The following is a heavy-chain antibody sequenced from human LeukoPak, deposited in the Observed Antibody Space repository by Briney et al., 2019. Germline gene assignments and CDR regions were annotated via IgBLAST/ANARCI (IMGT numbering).Heavy chain of an antibody. CDR3: ARVACSSTSCGIDY. J-gene: IGHJ4*02. D-gene: IGHD2-2*01. Sequence: SETLSLTCTVSGGSISSYYWSWIRQPPGKGLEWIGEINHSGSTNYNPSLKSRVTISVDKSKNQFSLKLRSMTAADTAVYYCARVACSSTSCGIDYWGQGTLVTVSS. CDR1: GGSISSYY. V-gene: IGHV4-34*01. CDR2: INHSGST.